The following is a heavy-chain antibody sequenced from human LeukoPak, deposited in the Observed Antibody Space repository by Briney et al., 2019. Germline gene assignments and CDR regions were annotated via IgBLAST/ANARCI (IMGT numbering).Heavy chain of an antibody. Sequence: SQTLSLTCTVSGGSISSGGYYWSWIRQHPGKGLEWIGYIYYSGSTYYNPSLKSRVTISVDTSKNQFSLKLSSVTAADTAVYYCASGSGSYSSSFNWFDPWGQGTLVTVSS. CDR3: ASGSGSYSSSFNWFDP. V-gene: IGHV4-31*03. J-gene: IGHJ5*02. CDR1: GGSISSGGYY. CDR2: IYYSGST. D-gene: IGHD6-6*01.